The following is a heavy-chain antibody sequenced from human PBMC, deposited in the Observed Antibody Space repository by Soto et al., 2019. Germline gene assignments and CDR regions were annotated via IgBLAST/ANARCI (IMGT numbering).Heavy chain of an antibody. V-gene: IGHV3-30*03. Sequence: QVHLVESGGGVVQPGRSLRLSCAASGFTFNSYGMHWVRQGPGNGLEWLAFISYDSTKTYYADSVKGRFTISRANSNSALYVQLNSLTGEDTAVYYCARTRSAWSDFHYYSLDVWGQGTTVTVSS. CDR2: ISYDSTKT. D-gene: IGHD1-26*01. J-gene: IGHJ6*02. CDR3: ARTRSAWSDFHYYSLDV. CDR1: GFTFNSYG.